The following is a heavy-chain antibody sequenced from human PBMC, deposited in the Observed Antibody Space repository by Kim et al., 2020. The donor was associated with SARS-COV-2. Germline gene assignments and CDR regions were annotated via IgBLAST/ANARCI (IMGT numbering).Heavy chain of an antibody. D-gene: IGHD3-22*01. CDR1: GFTFSSYA. CDR2: ISGSGGST. V-gene: IGHV3-23*01. J-gene: IGHJ4*02. Sequence: GGSLRLSCAASGFTFSSYAMSWVHQAPGKGLEWVSAISGSGGSTYYADSVKGRFTISRDNSKNTLYLQMNSLRAEDTAVYYCAKILEVDYYDSSGYSPFDYWGQGTLVTVSS. CDR3: AKILEVDYYDSSGYSPFDY.